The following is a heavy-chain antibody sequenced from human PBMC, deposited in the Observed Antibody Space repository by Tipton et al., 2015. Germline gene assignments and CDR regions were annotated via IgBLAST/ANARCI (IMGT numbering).Heavy chain of an antibody. Sequence: GLVKPSDTLSLVCTVSGGSIGSTGYYWGWIRQPPGKGLEWIGTIYYTGTTYYNPSLQNRVTMSVDTSKNQFSLKLSSVAAADTAVYYCAKGHATRDYFDYWGQGTLVTVSS. D-gene: IGHD1-1*01. CDR2: IYYTGTT. CDR1: GGSIGSTGYY. J-gene: IGHJ4*02. CDR3: AKGHATRDYFDY. V-gene: IGHV4-39*07.